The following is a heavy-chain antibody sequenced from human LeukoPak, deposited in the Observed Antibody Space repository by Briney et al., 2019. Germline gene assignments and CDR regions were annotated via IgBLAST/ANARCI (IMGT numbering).Heavy chain of an antibody. V-gene: IGHV4-59*01. CDR3: ARRVSYYGSGSYYTRSHHFDY. CDR2: IYYSGST. CDR1: GGSISSYY. D-gene: IGHD3-10*01. J-gene: IGHJ4*02. Sequence: SETLSLTCTVSGGSISSYYWSWIRQPPGKGLEWIGYIYYSGSTNYNPSLKSRATISVDTSKNQFSLKLSSVTAADTAVYYCARRVSYYGSGSYYTRSHHFDYWGQGTLVTVSS.